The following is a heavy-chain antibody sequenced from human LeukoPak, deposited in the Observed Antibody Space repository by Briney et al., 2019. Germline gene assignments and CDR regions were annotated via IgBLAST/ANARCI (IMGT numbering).Heavy chain of an antibody. D-gene: IGHD4-17*01. CDR2: INSDESAK. Sequence: QPGGSLRLSCVASGFTFSNYWMHWDRQAPGKGLLWVSRINSDESAKVYADSVKGRFTISRDNARNTLYLQMNSLRVDDTAVYYCVRGTTTYDSWGQGTLVTVSS. CDR3: VRGTTTYDS. V-gene: IGHV3-74*01. CDR1: GFTFSNYW. J-gene: IGHJ4*02.